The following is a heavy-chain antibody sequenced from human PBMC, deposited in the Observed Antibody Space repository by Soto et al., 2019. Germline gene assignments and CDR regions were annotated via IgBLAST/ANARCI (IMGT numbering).Heavy chain of an antibody. CDR1: AGSISSYY. J-gene: IGHJ5*02. Sequence: SETLSLTCTVSAGSISSYYWSWIRQPPGKGLEWIGYIYYSGSTNYNPSLKSRVTISVDTSKNQFSLKLSSVTAADTAVYYCARFLMSGGSFPNWFDPWGQGTLVTVSS. CDR3: ARFLMSGGSFPNWFDP. CDR2: IYYSGST. V-gene: IGHV4-59*01. D-gene: IGHD2-15*01.